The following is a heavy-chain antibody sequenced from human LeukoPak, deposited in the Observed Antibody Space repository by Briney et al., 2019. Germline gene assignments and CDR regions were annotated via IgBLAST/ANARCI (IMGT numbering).Heavy chain of an antibody. CDR1: AFTFSSYA. CDR3: AKSRTPGHYYGSGSYSSLDY. CDR2: ISGSGGST. J-gene: IGHJ4*02. D-gene: IGHD3-10*01. V-gene: IGHV3-23*01. Sequence: GGSLRLSCAASAFTFSSYAMSLVRQAPGKGLEWVSAISGSGGSTYYADSVKGRFTISRDNSKNTLYLQMNSLRAEDTAVYYCAKSRTPGHYYGSGSYSSLDYWGQGTLVTVSS.